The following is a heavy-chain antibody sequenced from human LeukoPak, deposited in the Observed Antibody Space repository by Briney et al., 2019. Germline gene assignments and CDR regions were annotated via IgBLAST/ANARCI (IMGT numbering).Heavy chain of an antibody. V-gene: IGHV1-2*02. J-gene: IGHJ4*02. CDR3: ARRYYYDSSGSLDY. D-gene: IGHD3-22*01. CDR1: GYTFTGYY. Sequence: ASVKVSCKASGYTFTGYYMHWLRQAPGQGLEWMGWINPNSGGTNYAQKFQGRVTMTRDTSISTAYMELSKLRSDDTAVYYCARRYYYDSSGSLDYWGQGTLVTVSS. CDR2: INPNSGGT.